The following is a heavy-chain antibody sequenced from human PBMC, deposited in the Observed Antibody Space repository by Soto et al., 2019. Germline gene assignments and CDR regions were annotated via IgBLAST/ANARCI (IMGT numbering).Heavy chain of an antibody. CDR1: GGSISSGDYY. J-gene: IGHJ4*02. D-gene: IGHD5-18*01. V-gene: IGHV4-30-4*08. CDR3: ATVDTAMAFDY. CDR2: IYYSGST. Sequence: SETLSLTCTVSGGSISSGDYYWSWIRQPPGKGLEWIGYIYYSGSTYYNPSLKSRVTISVATSKNQFSLKLSSVTDADTAVYYCATVDTAMAFDYWGQGTLVTVSS.